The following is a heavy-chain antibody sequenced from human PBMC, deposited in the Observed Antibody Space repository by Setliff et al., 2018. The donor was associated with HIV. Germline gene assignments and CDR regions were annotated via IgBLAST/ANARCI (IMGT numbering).Heavy chain of an antibody. V-gene: IGHV4-4*08. J-gene: IGHJ4*02. D-gene: IGHD3-10*01. CDR1: GASISSYY. Sequence: PSETLSLTCTVSGASISSYYWSWIRQPPGKGLEWIASFHYSATTSYNPSLRSRVTISVDTSKNHFSLKLTSVTAADTALYFCATEAYFFASGTYYFDSWGQGTLVTVSS. CDR3: ATEAYFFASGTYYFDS. CDR2: FHYSATT.